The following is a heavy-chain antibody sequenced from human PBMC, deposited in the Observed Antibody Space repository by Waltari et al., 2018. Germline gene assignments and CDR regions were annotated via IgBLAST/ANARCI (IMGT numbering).Heavy chain of an antibody. D-gene: IGHD3-22*01. CDR2: MNPNSGNT. J-gene: IGHJ4*02. CDR3: AKDRKRITMIVVVIAGYFDY. V-gene: IGHV1-8*02. Sequence: QVQLVQSGAEVKKPGASVKVSCKASGYTFTSYAMHWVRQATGQGLEWMGWMNPNSGNTGYAQKFQGRVTMTRNTSISTAYMELSSLRSEDTAVYYCAKDRKRITMIVVVIAGYFDYWGQGTLVTVSS. CDR1: GYTFTSYA.